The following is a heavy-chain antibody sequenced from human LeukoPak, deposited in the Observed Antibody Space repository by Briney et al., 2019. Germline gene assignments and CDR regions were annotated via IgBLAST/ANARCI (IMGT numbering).Heavy chain of an antibody. V-gene: IGHV3-23*01. CDR3: ARGNYYDSSVGY. J-gene: IGHJ4*02. Sequence: PGGTLRLSCAASGFTFSSYGMSWVRQAPGKGLEWVSAISGSGGSTYYADSVKGRFTISRDNSKNTLYPQMNSLRTEDTAVYYCARGNYYDSSVGYWGQGTLVTVSS. D-gene: IGHD3-22*01. CDR1: GFTFSSYG. CDR2: ISGSGGST.